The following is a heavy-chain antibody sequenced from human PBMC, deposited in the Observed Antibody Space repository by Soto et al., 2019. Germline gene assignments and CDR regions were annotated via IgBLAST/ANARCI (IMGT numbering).Heavy chain of an antibody. V-gene: IGHV1-18*01. CDR2: ISANNGNT. CDR1: GYTFTSYT. CDR3: ARSLPWFDP. Sequence: QVRLVHSETEVKKPGASVNVSYKASGYTFTSYTISWVRQAPGQGLEWMGWISANNGNTEFAQKFQDRLTMIADTTTSTAYLELRNLRPDDTAVYYCARSLPWFDPWGQGTLVAVSS. J-gene: IGHJ5*02.